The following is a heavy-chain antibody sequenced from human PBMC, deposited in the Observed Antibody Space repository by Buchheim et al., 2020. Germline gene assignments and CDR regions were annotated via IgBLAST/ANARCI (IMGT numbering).Heavy chain of an antibody. CDR3: ARDECRASACYSRAYYYFDF. CDR1: GYTFTSYN. CDR2: INPGGDSA. D-gene: IGHD2/OR15-2a*01. Sequence: QVHLVQSGAEVKKPGARVKVSCTASGYTFTSYNVHWVRQAPGQGLEWMGIINPGGDSASYAQKFQGRLTMTRDPSTSTVYMELSSLRSEDTAVYYCARDECRASACYSRAYYYFDFWGQGTL. J-gene: IGHJ4*02. V-gene: IGHV1-46*01.